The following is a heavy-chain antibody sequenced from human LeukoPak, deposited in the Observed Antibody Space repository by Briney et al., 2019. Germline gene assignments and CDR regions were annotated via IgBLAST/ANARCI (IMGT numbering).Heavy chain of an antibody. CDR2: IYYSGST. CDR3: ARASSTPGSGYYPFDY. V-gene: IGHV4-59*12. Sequence: SETLSLTCTVSGASITNYYWSWIRQPPGKGLEWIGYIYYSGSTNYNPSLRSRLIISVDTSKNQFSLKLSSVTAADTAMYYCARASSTPGSGYYPFDYWGQGTLVTVSS. J-gene: IGHJ4*02. CDR1: GASITNYY. D-gene: IGHD3-3*01.